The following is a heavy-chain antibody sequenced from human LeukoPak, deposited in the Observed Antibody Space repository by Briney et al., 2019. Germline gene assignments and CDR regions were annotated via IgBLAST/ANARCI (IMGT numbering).Heavy chain of an antibody. CDR1: GFTFSDYA. V-gene: IGHV3-48*03. CDR2: ISSSGSTI. CDR3: AELGITMIGGV. D-gene: IGHD3-10*02. J-gene: IGHJ6*04. Sequence: GGSLRLSCAASGFTFSDYAMTWVRQAPGKGLEWVSYISSSGSTIYYADSVKGRFTISRDNAKNSLYLQMNSLRAEDTAVYYCAELGITMIGGVWGKGTTVTISS.